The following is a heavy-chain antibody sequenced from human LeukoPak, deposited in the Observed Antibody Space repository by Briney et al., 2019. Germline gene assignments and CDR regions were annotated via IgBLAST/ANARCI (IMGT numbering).Heavy chain of an antibody. D-gene: IGHD3-9*01. J-gene: IGHJ6*03. CDR1: GFTFSSYS. Sequence: PGGSLRLSCAASGFTFSSYSMNWVRQAPGKGLEWVSSISSSSSYIYYADSVKGRFTISRDNAKNSLYLQMNSLRAEDTAVYYCARDRYDILTGYYRAGYYYYMDVWGKRTTVTVSS. V-gene: IGHV3-21*01. CDR3: ARDRYDILTGYYRAGYYYYMDV. CDR2: ISSSSSYI.